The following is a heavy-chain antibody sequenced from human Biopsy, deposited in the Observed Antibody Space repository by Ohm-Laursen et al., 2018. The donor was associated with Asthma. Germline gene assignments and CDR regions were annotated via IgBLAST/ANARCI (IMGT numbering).Heavy chain of an antibody. J-gene: IGHJ4*02. Sequence: SLRLSCAASGFKFGEYTMHWVRQAPGKGLEWVSDISWNSATIGYADSVEGRFTISRDNAKNSVFLHMDSLRPEDTAFYYCAKVRSDWVITESFDYWGQGVLVTVSS. CDR3: AKVRSDWVITESFDY. D-gene: IGHD3-22*01. CDR2: ISWNSATI. V-gene: IGHV3-9*01. CDR1: GFKFGEYT.